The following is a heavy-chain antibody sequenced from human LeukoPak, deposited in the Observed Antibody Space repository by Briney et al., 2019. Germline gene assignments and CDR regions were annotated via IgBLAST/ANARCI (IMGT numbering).Heavy chain of an antibody. Sequence: GGSLRLSCAASGFIFSSYAMHWVRQAPGKGLEWVAVISYDGTNTDYADSVKGRLTISRDNSKNALYLQMNSLRAEDTAVYYCARCRDYDFWSGSAVDYWGQGTLVTVSS. CDR3: ARCRDYDFWSGSAVDY. CDR1: GFIFSSYA. D-gene: IGHD3-3*01. V-gene: IGHV3-30-3*01. CDR2: ISYDGTNT. J-gene: IGHJ4*02.